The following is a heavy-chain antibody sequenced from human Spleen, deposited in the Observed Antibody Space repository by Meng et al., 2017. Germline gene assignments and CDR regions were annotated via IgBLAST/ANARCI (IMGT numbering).Heavy chain of an antibody. D-gene: IGHD6-19*01. Sequence: QLQLVQSGAELKKPGDSLTVPCKASGYTFTHHGISWVRQAPGQGLEWMGWSDPGSGNTKYSQKFQGRLTITTDTSASTAYMELSTLRSEDTAVYYCARDFTSGSSGDPWGQGTLVTVSS. CDR1: GYTFTHHG. J-gene: IGHJ5*02. CDR2: SDPGSGNT. CDR3: ARDFTSGSSGDP. V-gene: IGHV1-18*01.